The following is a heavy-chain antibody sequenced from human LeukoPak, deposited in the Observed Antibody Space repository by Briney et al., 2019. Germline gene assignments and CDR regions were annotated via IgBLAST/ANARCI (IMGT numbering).Heavy chain of an antibody. CDR2: FDPGSGEI. Sequence: ASVKVSCKVSGYSITELSTHWVRQAPGKELEWMGGFDPGSGEIIYEQKFQDRVTMTEDTSTDTAYMELSSMRSEDTALYYCATGTRYDLLPFWGQGTLVTVSS. J-gene: IGHJ4*02. CDR1: GYSITELS. CDR3: ATGTRYDLLPF. V-gene: IGHV1-24*01. D-gene: IGHD3-9*01.